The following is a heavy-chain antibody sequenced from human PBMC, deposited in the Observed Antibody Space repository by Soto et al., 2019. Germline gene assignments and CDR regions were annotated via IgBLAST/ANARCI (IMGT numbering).Heavy chain of an antibody. D-gene: IGHD2-21*02. Sequence: QVQLMQSGAEVKKPGASVTISCKASGYTFTSYYIHWGRQAPRQGLEWMAITNPSGGSTNYAQKFQGRVTVTRDTSTSTVNMELSSLSSEDTAVYYCARDLTAADYWGQGTLVTVSS. J-gene: IGHJ4*02. CDR3: ARDLTAADY. V-gene: IGHV1-46*01. CDR2: TNPSGGST. CDR1: GYTFTSYY.